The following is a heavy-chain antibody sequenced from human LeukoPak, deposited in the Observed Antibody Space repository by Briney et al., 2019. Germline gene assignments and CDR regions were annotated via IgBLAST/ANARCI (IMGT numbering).Heavy chain of an antibody. J-gene: IGHJ6*02. V-gene: IGHV3-23*01. D-gene: IGHD2-2*02. CDR1: GFTFSSYA. Sequence: GGSLRLSCAASGFTFSSYAMSWVRQAPGKGLEWVSAISGSGGSTYYADSVKGRFTISRDNSKNTLYLQMNSLRAEDTAVYYCASPWDIVVVPAAIPYYYGMDVWGQGTTVIVSS. CDR2: ISGSGGST. CDR3: ASPWDIVVVPAAIPYYYGMDV.